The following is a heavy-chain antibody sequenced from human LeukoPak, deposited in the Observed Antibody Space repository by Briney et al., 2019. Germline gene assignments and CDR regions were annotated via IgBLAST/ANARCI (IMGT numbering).Heavy chain of an antibody. Sequence: GGSLRLSCAASGFTFSSYGMSWVRQAPGKGLEWVSAISGSGGSTYYADSVKGRFTISRDNSKNTLYLQMNSLRAEDTAVYYCANPLWFGDHGYWGQGTLVTVSS. V-gene: IGHV3-23*01. D-gene: IGHD3-10*01. J-gene: IGHJ4*02. CDR1: GFTFSSYG. CDR2: ISGSGGST. CDR3: ANPLWFGDHGY.